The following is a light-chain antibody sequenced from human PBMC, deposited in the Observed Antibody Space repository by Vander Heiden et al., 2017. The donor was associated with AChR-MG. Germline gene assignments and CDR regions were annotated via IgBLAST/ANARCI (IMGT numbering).Light chain of an antibody. CDR1: QSIGTY. Sequence: EIVLTQSPATLPLSPGERATLSCRASQSIGTYLVWYQQKPGQAPRLLIYNGSNRATGIPARFSGSGSGTDFTLTISTLEPEDFALYFCQQRGDWPPSFGPGTKVEI. CDR3: QQRGDWPPS. CDR2: NGS. V-gene: IGKV3-11*01. J-gene: IGKJ1*01.